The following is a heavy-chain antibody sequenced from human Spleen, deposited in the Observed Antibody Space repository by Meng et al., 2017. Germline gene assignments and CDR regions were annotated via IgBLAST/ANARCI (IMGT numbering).Heavy chain of an antibody. Sequence: QVQLVQSGAEVKKPGAPVTVSCKASGYTYTHYQMDWVRQAPGQGLEWMGWIHPSGHANYAEKFQGRVTMTTDTSTTTAYMELRSLRFDDSALYYCVKHDSFWSLDSWGQGTLVTVSS. D-gene: IGHD2-8*02. V-gene: IGHV1-18*01. CDR3: VKHDSFWSLDS. CDR1: GYTYTHYQ. J-gene: IGHJ4*02. CDR2: IHPSGHA.